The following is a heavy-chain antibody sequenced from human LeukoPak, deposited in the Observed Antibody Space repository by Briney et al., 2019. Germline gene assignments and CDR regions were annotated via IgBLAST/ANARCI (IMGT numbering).Heavy chain of an antibody. CDR2: ISWNSGSI. CDR3: ARLDRRDWYSSGWYDY. D-gene: IGHD6-19*01. V-gene: IGHV3-9*01. CDR1: GFTFDDYA. Sequence: GRSLRLSCAASGFTFDDYAMHWVRQAPGKGLEWVSGISWNSGSIGYADSVKGRFTISRDNAKNSLYLQMNGLRAEDTAVYYCARLDRRDWYSSGWYDYWGQGTLVTVSS. J-gene: IGHJ4*02.